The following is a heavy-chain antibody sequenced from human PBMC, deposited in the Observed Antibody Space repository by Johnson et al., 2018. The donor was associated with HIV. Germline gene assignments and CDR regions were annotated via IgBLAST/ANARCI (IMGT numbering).Heavy chain of an antibody. CDR3: ARGSRYTYDNDDVYLLQAFDI. D-gene: IGHD3-16*01. CDR2: ISYDGRNK. Sequence: QVQLVESGGGVVQPGRSLRLSCAASGFTFSSYGMHWVRQAPGKGLESVAVISYDGRNKYYADSVKDRFNASRDISKNTLYLQVNSLRAEDAAVYYCARGSRYTYDNDDVYLLQAFDIWGQGTMVTVSS. J-gene: IGHJ3*02. V-gene: IGHV3-30*03. CDR1: GFTFSSYG.